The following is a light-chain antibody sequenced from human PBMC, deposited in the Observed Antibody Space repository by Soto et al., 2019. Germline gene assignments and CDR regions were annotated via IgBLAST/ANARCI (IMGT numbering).Light chain of an antibody. V-gene: IGKV3-20*01. CDR2: GAS. CDR1: QSVSSSY. J-gene: IGKJ4*01. Sequence: EIVLTQSPGTLSLSPGERATLSCRASQSVSSSYLAWYQQKRGQALRLLIYGASSRATGIPDRFRGSGSGTDFTLTITRLEPEDFALYYCQQFGDSLTFGGGTMVEIK. CDR3: QQFGDSLT.